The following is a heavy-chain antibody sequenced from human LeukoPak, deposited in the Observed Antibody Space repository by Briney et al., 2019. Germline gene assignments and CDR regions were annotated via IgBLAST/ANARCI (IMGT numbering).Heavy chain of an antibody. CDR3: ARETYGDYDFDY. Sequence: ASVKVSCKASGYTFTSYGISWVRQAPGQGLEWMGWVSAYDGNTNYAQKLQGRVTMTTDTSTSTAYMELRSLRSDDTAVYYCARETYGDYDFDYWGQGTLVTVSS. CDR2: VSAYDGNT. J-gene: IGHJ4*02. V-gene: IGHV1-18*01. D-gene: IGHD4-17*01. CDR1: GYTFTSYG.